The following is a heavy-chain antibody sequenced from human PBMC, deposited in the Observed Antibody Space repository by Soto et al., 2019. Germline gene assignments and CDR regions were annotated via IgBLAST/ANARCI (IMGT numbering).Heavy chain of an antibody. Sequence: QVQLQESGPGLVKPSETLSLTCTVSGGYISSYYWSWIRQPPGKGLEWIGYIYYSGSTNYNPSLESRVPISVDTAKNQFSLKLSSVPAAATAVYYRARRYGASFDYWGQVTLVTVSS. CDR1: GGYISSYY. J-gene: IGHJ4*02. CDR2: IYYSGST. D-gene: IGHD4-17*01. V-gene: IGHV4-59*01. CDR3: ARRYGASFDY.